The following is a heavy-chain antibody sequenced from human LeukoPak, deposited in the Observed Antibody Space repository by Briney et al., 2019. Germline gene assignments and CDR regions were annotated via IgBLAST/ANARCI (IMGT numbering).Heavy chain of an antibody. CDR3: ARFLRLQVVTAPQGHFDY. CDR2: IYYSGST. D-gene: IGHD2-21*02. J-gene: IGHJ4*02. CDR1: GGSISSSSYY. Sequence: PSETLSLTCTVSGGSISSSSYYWGWIRQPPGKGLEWIGSIYYSGSTYYNPSLKSRVTISVDTSKNQFSLKLSSVTAADTAVYYCARFLRLQVVTAPQGHFDYWGQGTLVTVSS. V-gene: IGHV4-39*07.